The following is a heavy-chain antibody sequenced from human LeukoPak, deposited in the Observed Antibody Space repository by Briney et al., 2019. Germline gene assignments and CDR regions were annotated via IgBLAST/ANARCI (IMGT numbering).Heavy chain of an antibody. Sequence: PSETLSLTCIVSGGSISSGSYYWSWIRQPAGKGLEWIGRIYTSGSTNYNPSLKSRVTISVDTSKNQFSLKLSSVTAADTAVYYCARQITIFGVVPDAFDIWGQGTMVTVSS. D-gene: IGHD3-3*01. CDR2: IYTSGST. CDR3: ARQITIFGVVPDAFDI. V-gene: IGHV4-61*02. J-gene: IGHJ3*02. CDR1: GGSISSGSYY.